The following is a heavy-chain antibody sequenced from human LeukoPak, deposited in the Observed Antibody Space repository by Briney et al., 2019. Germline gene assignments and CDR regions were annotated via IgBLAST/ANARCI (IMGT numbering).Heavy chain of an antibody. J-gene: IGHJ4*02. Sequence: GASVKVSCKASGYTFTGYYMHWVRQAPGQGLEWMGWINPNSGGTNYAQKFQGRVTMTRDTSISTAYMELSRLRSDDTAVYYCARGDTAMVTLFDYWGQGTLVTVSS. CDR1: GYTFTGYY. V-gene: IGHV1-2*02. CDR2: INPNSGGT. CDR3: ARGDTAMVTLFDY. D-gene: IGHD5-18*01.